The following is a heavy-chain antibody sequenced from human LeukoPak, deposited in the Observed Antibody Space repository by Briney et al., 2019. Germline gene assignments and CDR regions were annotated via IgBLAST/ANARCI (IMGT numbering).Heavy chain of an antibody. J-gene: IGHJ4*02. V-gene: IGHV3-15*01. CDR3: TTANDYGDYPFDY. Sequence: GSLRLSCAASGFTFSNAWMSWVRQAPGKGLEWVGRIKSKTDGGTTDYAAPVKGRFTISRDDSKNTLYLQMNSLKTEDTAVYYCTTANDYGDYPFDYWGQGTLVTVSS. CDR2: IKSKTDGGTT. CDR1: GFTFSNAW. D-gene: IGHD4-17*01.